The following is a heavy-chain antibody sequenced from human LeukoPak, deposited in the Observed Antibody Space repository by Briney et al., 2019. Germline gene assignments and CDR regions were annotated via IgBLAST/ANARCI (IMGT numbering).Heavy chain of an antibody. CDR1: GGSICRYS. V-gene: IGHV4-59*01. D-gene: IGHD6-13*01. CDR2: IYYSGST. CDR3: ARDSYSSSWYGPFDY. Sequence: PSETLSLTCPVSGGSICRYSWNWIRQPPGKGMEWIGYIYYSGSTNYNPSLKSRVTISVDTSKNQFSLKLSSVTAADTAVYYCARDSYSSSWYGPFDYWGQGTLVTVSS. J-gene: IGHJ4*02.